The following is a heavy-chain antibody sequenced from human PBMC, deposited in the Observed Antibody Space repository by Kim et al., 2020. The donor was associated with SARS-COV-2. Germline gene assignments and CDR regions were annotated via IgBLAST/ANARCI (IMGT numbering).Heavy chain of an antibody. CDR2: ISWNSGSI. Sequence: GGSLRLSCAASGFTFDDYAMHWVRQAPGKGLEWVSGISWNSGSIGYADSVKGRFTISRDNAKNSLYLQMNSLRAEDTALYYCAKDIARYEWLRAGYYYYYGMDVWGQGTTVTVSS. CDR3: AKDIARYEWLRAGYYYYYGMDV. J-gene: IGHJ6*02. D-gene: IGHD5-12*01. CDR1: GFTFDDYA. V-gene: IGHV3-9*01.